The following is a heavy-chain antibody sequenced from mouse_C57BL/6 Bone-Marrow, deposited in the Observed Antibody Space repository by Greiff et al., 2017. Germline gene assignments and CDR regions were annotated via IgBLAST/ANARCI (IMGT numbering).Heavy chain of an antibody. Sequence: QVQLQQPGAELVKPGASVKLSCKASGYTFTSYWMHWVKQRPGQGLEWIGMIHPNSGSTNYNEKFKSKATLTVDKSSSTAYMQHSSLTSEDSAVYDCSRSRLTGPFAYGGQGTLVTVSA. CDR2: IHPNSGST. D-gene: IGHD4-1*01. J-gene: IGHJ3*01. V-gene: IGHV1-64*01. CDR3: SRSRLTGPFAY. CDR1: GYTFTSYW.